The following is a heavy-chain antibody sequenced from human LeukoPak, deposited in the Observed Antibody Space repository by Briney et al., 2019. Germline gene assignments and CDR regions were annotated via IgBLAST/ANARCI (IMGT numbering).Heavy chain of an antibody. CDR2: IYYSGST. V-gene: IGHV4-59*01. CDR3: ARENSGWYYFDY. J-gene: IGHJ4*02. D-gene: IGHD6-19*01. CDR1: GGSISSYY. Sequence: SETLSLTCTIPGGSISSYYWSRIRQPPGKGLEWIGYIYYSGSTNYNPSLKSRVTISVDTSKNQFSLKLSSVTAADTAVYYCARENSGWYYFDYWGQGTLVTVSS.